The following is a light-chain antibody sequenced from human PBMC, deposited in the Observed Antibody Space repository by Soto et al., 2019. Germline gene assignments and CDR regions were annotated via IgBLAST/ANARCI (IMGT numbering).Light chain of an antibody. J-gene: IGKJ2*01. CDR2: DAS. V-gene: IGKV3D-20*01. CDR1: QSLSSRY. Sequence: EIVWTQSPATLSLSPGESVTLSCGASQSLSSRYLAWYQQKPGLAPRLLIFDASNRATGIPDRFSGGGSGTDFTLPISRLEPEDFAVYFCQQYHLSPYTFGQGTKLEIK. CDR3: QQYHLSPYT.